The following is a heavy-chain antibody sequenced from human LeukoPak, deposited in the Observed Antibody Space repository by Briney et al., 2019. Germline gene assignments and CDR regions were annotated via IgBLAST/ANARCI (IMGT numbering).Heavy chain of an antibody. CDR1: GYTFTTYG. Sequence: ASVKVSCKASGYTFTTYGINWVRQATGQGLEWMGWMNPNSGNTGYSQKFQGRLTITRDTSISTAYMELSSLRSDDTAVYYCVRMTVRGVISPWGQGTRVTVSS. CDR3: VRMTVRGVISP. V-gene: IGHV1-8*03. CDR2: MNPNSGNT. D-gene: IGHD3-10*01. J-gene: IGHJ5*02.